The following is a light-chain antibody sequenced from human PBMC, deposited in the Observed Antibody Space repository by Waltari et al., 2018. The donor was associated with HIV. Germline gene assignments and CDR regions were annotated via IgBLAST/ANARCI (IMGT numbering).Light chain of an antibody. J-gene: IGLJ2*01. V-gene: IGLV2-8*01. Sequence: QSALTQPPYASGPPGQSVTFPCHGTTSAVGGYTYVPAYQQHPGKAPKLIIYQVKTRPSGVPDRFSVTKSGNRASLTVSGLQAEDSADYYCSSFAGSNNLMVFGGGTKLTVL. CDR3: SSFAGSNNLMV. CDR1: TSAVGGYTY. CDR2: QVK.